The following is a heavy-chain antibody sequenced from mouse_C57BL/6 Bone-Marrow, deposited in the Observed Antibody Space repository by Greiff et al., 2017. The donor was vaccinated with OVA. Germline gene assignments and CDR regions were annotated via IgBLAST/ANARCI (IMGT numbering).Heavy chain of an antibody. CDR2: INPYNGGT. Sequence: EVKLQESGPVLVKPGASVKMSCKASGYTFTDYYMNWVKQSHGKSLEWIGVINPYNGGTSYNQKFKGKATLTVDKSSSTAYMELNSLTSEDSAVYYCARSPYYYGSSYEDYWGQGTTLTVSS. CDR3: ARSPYYYGSSYEDY. V-gene: IGHV1-19*01. CDR1: GYTFTDYY. J-gene: IGHJ2*01. D-gene: IGHD1-1*01.